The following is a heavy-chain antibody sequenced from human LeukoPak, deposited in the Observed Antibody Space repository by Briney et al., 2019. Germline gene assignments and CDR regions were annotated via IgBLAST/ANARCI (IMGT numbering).Heavy chain of an antibody. V-gene: IGHV3-64*01. CDR3: ARVGDFSVAAFDI. Sequence: PGGSLRLSCTASGFIFSSYSMHWVRQAPGKGLNFVLAISSNGGSTFYANSVKGRFTISRDTSKNTLYLQMGSLRAEDMAVYYCARVGDFSVAAFDIWGQGTMVTVSS. D-gene: IGHD3-16*01. CDR1: GFIFSSYS. J-gene: IGHJ3*02. CDR2: ISSNGGST.